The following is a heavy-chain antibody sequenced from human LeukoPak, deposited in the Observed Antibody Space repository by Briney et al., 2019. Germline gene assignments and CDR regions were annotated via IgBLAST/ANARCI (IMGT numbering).Heavy chain of an antibody. V-gene: IGHV3-33*01. CDR3: ARAEMIGVAAAGTDY. D-gene: IGHD6-13*01. CDR1: GFTFGSYG. CDR2: IWYDGTSK. Sequence: GGSLRLSCAASGFTFGSYGMHWVRQAPGKGLEWVAVIWYDGTSKYYADSVKGRFTISRDNSKKTLYLQMNSLRAEDTAVYYCARAEMIGVAAAGTDYWGQGTLVTVSS. J-gene: IGHJ4*02.